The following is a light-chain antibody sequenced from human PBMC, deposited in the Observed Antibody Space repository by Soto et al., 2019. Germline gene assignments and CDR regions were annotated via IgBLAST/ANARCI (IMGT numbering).Light chain of an antibody. V-gene: IGKV3-20*01. CDR1: QTVISYY. CDR2: GAS. J-gene: IGKJ1*01. CDR3: QQYSDSPAT. Sequence: EIVLTQSPGTLSLSPGERATLSCRASQTVISYYLAWSQQKPGQAPRLLIYGASRRSTGIPDRFIGSGCATDFILTISRLEPEDFSVYYCQQYSDSPATFGQGTMVQI.